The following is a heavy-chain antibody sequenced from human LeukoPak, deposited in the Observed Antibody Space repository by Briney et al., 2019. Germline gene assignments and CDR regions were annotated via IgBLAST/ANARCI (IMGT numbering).Heavy chain of an antibody. Sequence: ASVKVSCKASGYTFTSYGISWVRQAPGQGLEWMAWINVYNGDTSYAQKFKGSVTMTTDTSTSTAYMELRSLRADDTAVYYCARDGGYGSGSYYNVGVDYWGQGTLVTVSS. CDR2: INVYNGDT. CDR3: ARDGGYGSGSYYNVGVDY. V-gene: IGHV1-18*01. CDR1: GYTFTSYG. J-gene: IGHJ4*02. D-gene: IGHD3-10*01.